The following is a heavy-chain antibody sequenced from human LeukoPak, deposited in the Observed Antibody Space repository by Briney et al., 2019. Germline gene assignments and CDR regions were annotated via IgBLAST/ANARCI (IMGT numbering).Heavy chain of an antibody. CDR1: EFTFSNYA. CDR2: ISYDGSNK. J-gene: IGHJ4*02. Sequence: GGSLRLSCAASEFTFSNYAIHWVRQAPGKGLEWVAVISYDGSNKYYADSVKGRFTISRDNSKNTLFLQMNSLRPEDTAVYYCSRDSPTFWGQGTLVTVSS. CDR3: SRDSPTF. V-gene: IGHV3-30*04.